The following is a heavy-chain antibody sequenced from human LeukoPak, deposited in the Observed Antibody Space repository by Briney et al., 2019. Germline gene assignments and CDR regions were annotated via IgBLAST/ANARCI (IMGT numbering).Heavy chain of an antibody. D-gene: IGHD2-2*01. Sequence: GGSLRLSCAASGFTFSSYAMSWVRQAPGKGLEWVSAISGSGGSTYYADSVKGRFTISRDNSKNTLYLQMNSLRAEDTAVYYCAKVGYCSSTSCPQGYYYYYYMDVWGKGTTVTVSS. CDR1: GFTFSSYA. V-gene: IGHV3-23*01. CDR2: ISGSGGST. J-gene: IGHJ6*03. CDR3: AKVGYCSSTSCPQGYYYYYYMDV.